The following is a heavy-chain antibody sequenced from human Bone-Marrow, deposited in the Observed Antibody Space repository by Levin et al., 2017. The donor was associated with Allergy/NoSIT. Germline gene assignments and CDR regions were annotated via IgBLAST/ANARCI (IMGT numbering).Heavy chain of an antibody. CDR2: INTKRGDT. CDR3: ARDSSRTDDDAFDM. Sequence: GESLKISCKASGYTFTGYHIHWVRQAPGQGLEWMGWINTKRGDTNYAQKFQGRVTMTRDTSISTAYMDLSRLRADDTAIYYCARDSSRTDDDAFDMWGQGTVVTVSP. V-gene: IGHV1-2*02. D-gene: IGHD1-1*01. J-gene: IGHJ3*02. CDR1: GYTFTGYH.